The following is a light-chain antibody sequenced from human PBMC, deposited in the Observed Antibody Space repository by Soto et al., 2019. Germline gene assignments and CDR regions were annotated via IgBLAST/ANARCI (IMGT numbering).Light chain of an antibody. V-gene: IGLV3-21*02. CDR3: QVWDSTSDHRGV. J-gene: IGLJ3*02. CDR2: SDS. CDR1: NIGSKS. Sequence: SYELTQPPSVSVAPGQTARISCGGNNIGSKSVHWYQQKPGQAPVLVVYSDSDRPSGIPERFSGSNSGNTATLTISRVGAGDEADYYCQVWDSTSDHRGVFGGGTKLTFL.